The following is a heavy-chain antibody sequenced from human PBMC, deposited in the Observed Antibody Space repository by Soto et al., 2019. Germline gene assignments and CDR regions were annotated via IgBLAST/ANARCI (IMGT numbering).Heavy chain of an antibody. CDR3: AKDLWPHYYGSGSYYTSIDY. CDR1: GFTFSSYA. Sequence: GGSLRLSCAASGFTFSSYAMSWVRQAPGKGLEWVSAISGSGGSTYYADSVKGRFTISRDNSKNTLYLQMNSLRAEDTAVYYCAKDLWPHYYGSGSYYTSIDYWGQGTLVTVSS. J-gene: IGHJ4*02. D-gene: IGHD3-10*01. CDR2: ISGSGGST. V-gene: IGHV3-23*01.